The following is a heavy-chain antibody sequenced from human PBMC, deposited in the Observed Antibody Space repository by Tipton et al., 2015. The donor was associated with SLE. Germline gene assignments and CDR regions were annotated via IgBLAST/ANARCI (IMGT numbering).Heavy chain of an antibody. D-gene: IGHD2-21*01. CDR1: GASVSSYY. CDR3: ARRADDYSTWFDP. CDR2: IYYSGST. V-gene: IGHV4-59*02. J-gene: IGHJ5*02. Sequence: TLSLTCSVSGASVSSYYWSWIRQPPGKGLEWIGYIYYSGSTNYNPSLKSRVTISVDTSTNQFSLELSSMTAADTAVYYCARRADDYSTWFDPWGQGTPVFVSS.